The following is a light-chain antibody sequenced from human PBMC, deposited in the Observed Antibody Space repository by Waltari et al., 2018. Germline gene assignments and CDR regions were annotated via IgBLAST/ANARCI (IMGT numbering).Light chain of an antibody. V-gene: IGKV3-15*01. CDR2: GAS. J-gene: IGKJ3*01. CDR3: KQYNNWLAT. Sequence: EIVMTQSPATLSVSPGERATLSCRASQSVSSNLAWYQQKPGQAPRLLIYGASTRATGIPARFSGSGSGTEFTLTISSLQSEDFAVYYCKQYNNWLATFGPGTKVDIK. CDR1: QSVSSN.